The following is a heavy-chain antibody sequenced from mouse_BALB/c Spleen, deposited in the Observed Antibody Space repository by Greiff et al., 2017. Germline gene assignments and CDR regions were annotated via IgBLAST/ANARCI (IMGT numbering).Heavy chain of an antibody. Sequence: VQLVESGAELVRPGVSVKISCKGSGYTFTDYAMHWVKQSHAKSLEWIGVISTYYGDASYNQKFKGKATMTVDKSSSTAYMELARLTSEDSAIYYCARDGNYSYAMDYWGQGTSVTVSS. CDR2: ISTYYGDA. D-gene: IGHD2-1*01. V-gene: IGHV1S137*01. CDR1: GYTFTDYA. J-gene: IGHJ4*01. CDR3: ARDGNYSYAMDY.